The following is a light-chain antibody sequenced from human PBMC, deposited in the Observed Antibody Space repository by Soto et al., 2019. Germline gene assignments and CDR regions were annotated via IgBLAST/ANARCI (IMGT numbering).Light chain of an antibody. Sequence: EIQMTQSPCTLSASVGDRVTVTCRASQSISSWLAWYQQKPGKAPKLLIYDASSLESGVHSRFSGSGSGTEFTLTISSLQPDDFATYYCQQYNSYRTFGQGTKVHI. CDR3: QQYNSYRT. J-gene: IGKJ1*01. CDR2: DAS. V-gene: IGKV1-5*01. CDR1: QSISSW.